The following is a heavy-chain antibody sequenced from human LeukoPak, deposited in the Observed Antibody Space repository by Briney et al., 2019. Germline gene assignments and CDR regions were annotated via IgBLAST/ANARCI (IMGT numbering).Heavy chain of an antibody. Sequence: ASVKVSCKVSGYTLTELSMHWVRQAPGKGLEWMGGFDPEDGETIYAQKFQGRVTMTEDTSTDTAYMELSSLRSEDTAVYYCATSCGDYAAYYFDYWGQGTLVTVSS. CDR2: FDPEDGET. V-gene: IGHV1-24*01. D-gene: IGHD4-17*01. J-gene: IGHJ4*02. CDR3: ATSCGDYAAYYFDY. CDR1: GYTLTELS.